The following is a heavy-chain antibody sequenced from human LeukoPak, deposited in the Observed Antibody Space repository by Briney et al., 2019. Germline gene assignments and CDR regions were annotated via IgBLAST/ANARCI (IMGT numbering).Heavy chain of an antibody. CDR2: INHSGST. CDR3: ARGNSNSYYYYYMDV. CDR1: GGSFSGYY. V-gene: IGHV4-34*01. D-gene: IGHD4-11*01. Sequence: SETLSLTCAVYGGSFSGYYWSWIRQPPGKGLEWIGEINHSGSTNYNPSPKSRVTISVDTSKNQFSLKLSSVTAADTAVYYCARGNSNSYYYYYMDVWGKGTTVTVSS. J-gene: IGHJ6*03.